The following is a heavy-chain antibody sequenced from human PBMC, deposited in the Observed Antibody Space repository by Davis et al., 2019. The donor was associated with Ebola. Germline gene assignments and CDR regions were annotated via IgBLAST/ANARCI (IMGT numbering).Heavy chain of an antibody. CDR3: ARHWYSSSFGYYYGMDV. D-gene: IGHD6-6*01. CDR1: GGSISSGGYY. V-gene: IGHV4-31*03. J-gene: IGHJ6*02. Sequence: MPSETLSLTCTVSGGSISSGGYYWSCIRQHPGKGLEWIGYIYYSGSTYYNPSLKSRVTISVDTSKNQFSLKLSSVTAADTAVYYCARHWYSSSFGYYYGMDVWGQGTTVTVSS. CDR2: IYYSGST.